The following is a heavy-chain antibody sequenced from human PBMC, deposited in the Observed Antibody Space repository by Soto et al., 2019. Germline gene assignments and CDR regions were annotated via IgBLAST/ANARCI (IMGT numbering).Heavy chain of an antibody. J-gene: IGHJ6*02. V-gene: IGHV1-18*01. Sequence: QVQLEQSAPEVKKPGASVKVSCKASGYTFTTYGISWVRQAPGQGLEWLGWINTHNGNTNYAQNLQGRVNXSXXXSXHTAYMALRSLSSDAAAIYYCTRAGSAPNYYYGMDAWGQGTTVTVSS. CDR1: GYTFTTYG. CDR2: INTHNGNT. D-gene: IGHD6-19*01. CDR3: TRAGSAPNYYYGMDA.